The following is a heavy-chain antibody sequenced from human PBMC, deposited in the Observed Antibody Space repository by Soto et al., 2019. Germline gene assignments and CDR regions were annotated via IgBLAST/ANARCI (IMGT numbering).Heavy chain of an antibody. D-gene: IGHD3-3*01. CDR3: ARESAYYGMDV. V-gene: IGHV4-34*01. J-gene: IGHJ6*02. Sequence: PSETLSLTCAGYGGSFSGYYWSWIRQPPGKGLEWIGEINHSGSTNYNPSLKSRITISVDTSKNQFSLKLSSVPAADTAVYYCARESAYYGMDVWGQGTTVTVS. CDR1: GGSFSGYY. CDR2: INHSGST.